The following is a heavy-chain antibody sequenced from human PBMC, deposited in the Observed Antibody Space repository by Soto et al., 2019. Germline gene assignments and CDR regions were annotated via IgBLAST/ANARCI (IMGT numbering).Heavy chain of an antibody. CDR2: IDPSDSQT. Sequence: GESLKISCKGSGYSFAGYWITWVRQKPGKGLEWMGRIDPSDSQTYYSPSFRGHVTISATKSITTVFLQWSSLRASDTTMYYCARQIYDSDTGPNFQYYFDSWGQGTPVTVSS. CDR3: ARQIYDSDTGPNFQYYFDS. J-gene: IGHJ4*02. V-gene: IGHV5-10-1*01. D-gene: IGHD3-22*01. CDR1: GYSFAGYW.